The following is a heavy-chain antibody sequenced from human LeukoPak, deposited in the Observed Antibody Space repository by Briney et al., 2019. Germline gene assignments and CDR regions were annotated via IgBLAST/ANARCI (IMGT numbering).Heavy chain of an antibody. J-gene: IGHJ4*02. V-gene: IGHV1-2*02. CDR2: INPNSGGT. CDR3: ARGGIQLWFLVDY. CDR1: GYTFTGYF. Sequence: GASVKVSCKASGYTFTGYFMHWVRQAPGQGLEWMGWINPNSGGTNCAQKFQGRVTMTRDTSISTAYMELSSLRSDDTAVYYCARGGIQLWFLVDYWGQGTLVTVSS. D-gene: IGHD5-18*01.